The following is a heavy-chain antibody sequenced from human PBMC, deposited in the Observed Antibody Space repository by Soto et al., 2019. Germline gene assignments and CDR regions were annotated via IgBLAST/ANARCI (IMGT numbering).Heavy chain of an antibody. CDR2: INPSGGST. D-gene: IGHD6-13*01. V-gene: IGHV1-46*01. CDR3: ARGGGAAGTTTYFDY. Sequence: QVQLVQSGAEVKKPGASVKVSCKASGYTFTSYYMHWVRQAPGQGLEWMGIINPSGGSTSYAQKFQGRVTMTRDTSTSTVYMELSSLRSEDTAVYYCARGGGAAGTTTYFDYGGQGTLVTVSS. J-gene: IGHJ4*02. CDR1: GYTFTSYY.